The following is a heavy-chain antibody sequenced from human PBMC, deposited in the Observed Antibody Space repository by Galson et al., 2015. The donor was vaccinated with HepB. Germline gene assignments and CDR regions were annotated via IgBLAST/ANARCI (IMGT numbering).Heavy chain of an antibody. CDR2: IDPSDSYT. J-gene: IGHJ4*02. Sequence: QSGAEVKKPGESLRISCKGSGFSFTTYWITWVRQMPGKGLEWMGRIDPSDSYTNYSPSLQGHVTISADKSISTAYLQWGSLKASDTAMYYCARLEGYTHFDYWGQGALVTVSS. CDR3: ARLEGYTHFDY. D-gene: IGHD5-24*01. V-gene: IGHV5-10-1*01. CDR1: GFSFTTYW.